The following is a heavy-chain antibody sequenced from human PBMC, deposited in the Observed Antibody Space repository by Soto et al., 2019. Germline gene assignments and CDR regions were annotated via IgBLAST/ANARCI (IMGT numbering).Heavy chain of an antibody. Sequence: EVQLLESGGGLVQPGGSLRLSCAASGFTFSSYDMSWVRHAPGKGLEWVSTISDGGVATYYTNTVKGRFTNSRDNSKNALYLQMNSLRAEDTALYYCAKVGSSGWYYFDYWGQGTLVPVAS. D-gene: IGHD6-19*01. CDR2: ISDGGVAT. J-gene: IGHJ4*02. V-gene: IGHV3-23*01. CDR3: AKVGSSGWYYFDY. CDR1: GFTFSSYD.